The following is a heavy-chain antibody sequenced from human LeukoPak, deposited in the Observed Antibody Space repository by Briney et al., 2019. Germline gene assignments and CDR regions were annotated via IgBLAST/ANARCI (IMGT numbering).Heavy chain of an antibody. J-gene: IGHJ4*02. D-gene: IGHD4-17*01. CDR1: GFTFSSYW. V-gene: IGHV3-7*01. CDR3: ARDGWVNDYGDYGEDY. CDR2: IKQDGSEK. Sequence: GGSLRLSCAASGFTFSSYWMSWVRQAPGKGLEWVANIKQDGSEKYYVDSVKGRFTISRDNAKNSLYLQMNSLRAEDTAVYYCARDGWVNDYGDYGEDYWGQGTLVTVSS.